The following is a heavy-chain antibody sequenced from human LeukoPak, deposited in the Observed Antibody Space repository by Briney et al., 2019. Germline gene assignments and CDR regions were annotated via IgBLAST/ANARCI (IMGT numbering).Heavy chain of an antibody. CDR3: ARDQTYGDYWYFDL. J-gene: IGHJ2*01. CDR2: IKSDGSTT. CDR1: GFTFSSYW. V-gene: IGHV3-74*01. Sequence: GGSLRLSCAASGFTFSSYWMHWVRQVPGKGLVWVSRIKSDGSTTTYADSVKGRFTISRDNAKNTLYLQMNSLRAEDTAVYYCARDQTYGDYWYFDLWGRGTLVTVSS. D-gene: IGHD4-17*01.